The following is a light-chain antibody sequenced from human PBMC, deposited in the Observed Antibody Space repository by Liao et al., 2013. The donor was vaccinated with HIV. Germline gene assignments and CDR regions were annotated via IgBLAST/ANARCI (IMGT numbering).Light chain of an antibody. Sequence: SSVLTQPPSVSVAPGKTARITCGGDNMGSKSVHWYQQKPGQSPILVIYQDNKRPSGIPERFAGSNSGNTATLTISGVETGDEADYFCQVWDHSSDQGVFGGGTKLTVL. V-gene: IGLV3-21*04. CDR1: NMGSKS. J-gene: IGLJ3*02. CDR3: QVWDHSSDQGV. CDR2: QDN.